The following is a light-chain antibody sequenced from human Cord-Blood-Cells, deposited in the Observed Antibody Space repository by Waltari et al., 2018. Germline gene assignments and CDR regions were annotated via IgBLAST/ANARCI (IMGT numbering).Light chain of an antibody. CDR3: SSYTSSSTYV. Sequence: QSALTQPASVSGSPGQSITISCTGTSSDVGGYNYVSWYQQPPGKAPKHMIYEVSNRPSGVSNRFSGSKSGNTASLTISGLQAEDEADYYCSSYTSSSTYVFGTGTKVTVL. CDR2: EVS. J-gene: IGLJ1*01. V-gene: IGLV2-14*01. CDR1: SSDVGGYNY.